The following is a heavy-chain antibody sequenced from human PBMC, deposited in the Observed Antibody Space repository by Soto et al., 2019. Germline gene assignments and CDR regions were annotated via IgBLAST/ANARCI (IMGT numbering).Heavy chain of an antibody. CDR3: AKDLPYNSSGVDY. V-gene: IGHV3-30*18. J-gene: IGHJ4*02. D-gene: IGHD3-22*01. CDR1: GFTFSSYG. Sequence: GGSLRLSCAASGFTFSSYGMHWVRQAPGKGLEWVAVISYDGSNKYYAGSVKGRFTISRDNSKNTLSLQMNSLRAEDTAVYYCAKDLPYNSSGVDYWGQGTLVTVSS. CDR2: ISYDGSNK.